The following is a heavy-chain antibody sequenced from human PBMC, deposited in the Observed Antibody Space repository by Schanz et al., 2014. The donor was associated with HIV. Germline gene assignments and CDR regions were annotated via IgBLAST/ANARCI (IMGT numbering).Heavy chain of an antibody. CDR1: GGTFSIYA. V-gene: IGHV1-18*01. Sequence: QVQLVQSGAEVKKPGSSVKVSCKASGGTFSIYAISWVRQAPGQGLEWMGWISPYNGDRKYDRKIQGRVTLTTDTSTNTAYMELRSLRSDDTAVYYCARGQDWPGPQLDHWGHGTLVIVSS. D-gene: IGHD3-9*01. CDR3: ARGQDWPGPQLDH. J-gene: IGHJ5*02. CDR2: ISPYNGDR.